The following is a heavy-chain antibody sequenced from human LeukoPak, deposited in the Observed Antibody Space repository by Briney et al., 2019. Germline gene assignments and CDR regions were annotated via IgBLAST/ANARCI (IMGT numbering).Heavy chain of an antibody. CDR1: GFTVSNDY. Sequence: GGSLRLSCAASGFTVSNDYMSWVRQAPGKGLEWVSVIYADGSTYYANSVKGRFTISRDNAKNILSLHMNSLRAEDTAVYYCARQPFGPGTYLQYWGQGTLVIVSS. V-gene: IGHV3-66*04. J-gene: IGHJ1*01. CDR2: IYADGST. CDR3: ARQPFGPGTYLQY. D-gene: IGHD3-10*01.